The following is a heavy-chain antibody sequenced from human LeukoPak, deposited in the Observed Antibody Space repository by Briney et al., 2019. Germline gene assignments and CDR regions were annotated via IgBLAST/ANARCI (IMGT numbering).Heavy chain of an antibody. Sequence: PSETLSLTCAVSGYSISSGYYWGWIRQPPGKGLEWIGTIFHSGNTYYNPSLKSRVTISVDTSKNQFSLKLSYVTAADTAVYYCATGWILGATLTYWGQGTLVTVSS. CDR2: IFHSGNT. D-gene: IGHD1-26*01. CDR1: GYSISSGYY. J-gene: IGHJ4*02. CDR3: ATGWILGATLTY. V-gene: IGHV4-38-2*01.